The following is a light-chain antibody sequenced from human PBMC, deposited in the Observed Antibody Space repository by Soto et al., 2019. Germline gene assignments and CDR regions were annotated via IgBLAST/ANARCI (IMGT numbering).Light chain of an antibody. CDR1: QSISSD. V-gene: IGKV3-11*01. CDR2: DAS. J-gene: IGKJ1*01. Sequence: EIVLTKSPATRSLSPDKRSTVSCSASQSISSDLAWYQQKPGQAPRLLIYDASNRAPGIPARFGGSGSGTDFTLTINSLEPEDFAVYHCQERNMWPRTFGQGTKVGIK. CDR3: QERNMWPRT.